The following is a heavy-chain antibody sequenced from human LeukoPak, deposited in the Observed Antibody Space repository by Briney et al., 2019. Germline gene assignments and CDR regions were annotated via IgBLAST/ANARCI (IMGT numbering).Heavy chain of an antibody. V-gene: IGHV4-4*02. CDR3: AANMVRGAMGGFDP. CDR2: IYHSGST. Sequence: SETLSLTCAVSGGSISSSNWWSWVRQPPGKGLEWIGEIYHSGSTNYNPSLKSRVTISVDTSKNQFSLKLSSVTAADTAVYYCAANMVRGAMGGFDPWGQGTLVTVSS. J-gene: IGHJ5*02. D-gene: IGHD3-10*01. CDR1: GGSISSSNW.